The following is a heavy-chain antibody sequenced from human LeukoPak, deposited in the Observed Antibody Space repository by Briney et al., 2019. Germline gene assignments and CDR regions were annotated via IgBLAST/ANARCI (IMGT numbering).Heavy chain of an antibody. V-gene: IGHV3-23*01. J-gene: IGHJ6*03. CDR2: ISGSGGST. Sequence: GGSLRLSCAASGFTFSSYAMSWVRHAPGKGLEWVSAISGSGGSTYYADSVKGRFTISRDNSKNTLYLQMNSLRAEDTAVYYCAKAGIVVVPGKGLYYMDVWGKGTTVTVSS. CDR1: GFTFSSYA. D-gene: IGHD2-2*01. CDR3: AKAGIVVVPGKGLYYMDV.